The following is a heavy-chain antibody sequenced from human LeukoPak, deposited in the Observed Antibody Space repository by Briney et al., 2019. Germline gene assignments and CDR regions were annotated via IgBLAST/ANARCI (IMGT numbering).Heavy chain of an antibody. V-gene: IGHV3-48*01. J-gene: IGHJ4*02. Sequence: GGSLRLSCAASGFTFSSYSMNWVRQAPGKGLEWVSYINLNNSTIYYADSVKGRFSISRDNAKNSLYLQMNSLRAEDTAVYYCARPGTYGGYDYRGQGTLVTVSS. CDR1: GFTFSSYS. D-gene: IGHD5-12*01. CDR3: ARPGTYGGYDY. CDR2: INLNNSTI.